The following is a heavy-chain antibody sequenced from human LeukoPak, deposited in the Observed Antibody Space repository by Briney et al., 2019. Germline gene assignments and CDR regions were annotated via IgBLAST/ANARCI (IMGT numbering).Heavy chain of an antibody. J-gene: IGHJ5*02. Sequence: GRSLRLSCAASGFTFSSYAMHWVRQAPGKGLEWVAVISYDGGNKYYADSVKGRFTISRDNSKNTLYLQMNSLRAEDTAVYYCARESGSHYDILPFDPWGQGTLVTVSS. CDR2: ISYDGGNK. D-gene: IGHD3-9*01. V-gene: IGHV3-30*04. CDR1: GFTFSSYA. CDR3: ARESGSHYDILPFDP.